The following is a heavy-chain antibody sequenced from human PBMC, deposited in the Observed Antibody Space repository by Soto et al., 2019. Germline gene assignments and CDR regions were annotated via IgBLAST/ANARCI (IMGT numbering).Heavy chain of an antibody. CDR1: GFTFTSSA. D-gene: IGHD5-12*01. V-gene: IGHV1-58*01. J-gene: IGHJ6*02. CDR2: IVVGSGNT. Sequence: SVKVSCKASGFTFTSSAVQWVRQARGQRLEWIGWIVVGSGNTDYAQKFQERVTITRDMSTSTAYMELSSLRSEDTAVYYCAADRDIVATIPRFYYYYGMDVWGQGTTVTVSS. CDR3: AADRDIVATIPRFYYYYGMDV.